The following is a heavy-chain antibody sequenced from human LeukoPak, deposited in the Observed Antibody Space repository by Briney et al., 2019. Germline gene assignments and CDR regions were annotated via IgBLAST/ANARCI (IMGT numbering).Heavy chain of an antibody. J-gene: IGHJ6*04. CDR2: LRYDGSNK. CDR1: GFTLSSYC. CDR3: TKWSDSMDV. V-gene: IGHV3-30*02. D-gene: IGHD3-3*01. Sequence: GGSLRLSCAASGFTLSSYCMHWVRRAPGNELEWVSFLRYDGSNKYYADSVKGRFTISRDNSKSTLFLQMNSLRGEDTAEYCCTKWSDSMDVWGKGTTVTISS.